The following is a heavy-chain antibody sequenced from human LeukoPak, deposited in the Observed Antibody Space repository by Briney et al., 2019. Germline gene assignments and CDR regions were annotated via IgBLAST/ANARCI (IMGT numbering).Heavy chain of an antibody. CDR3: ARIHDYVWGSFRGNYFDY. D-gene: IGHD3-16*02. Sequence: GGSLRLSCAASGFTFNSYWMHWVRQAPGKGLVWVSRIDNDGSGTTYADSVTGRFTISRDNAKNTLYLQMNSLRAEDTAVYYCARIHDYVWGSFRGNYFDYWGQGTLVTVSS. CDR1: GFTFNSYW. V-gene: IGHV3-74*01. CDR2: IDNDGSGT. J-gene: IGHJ4*02.